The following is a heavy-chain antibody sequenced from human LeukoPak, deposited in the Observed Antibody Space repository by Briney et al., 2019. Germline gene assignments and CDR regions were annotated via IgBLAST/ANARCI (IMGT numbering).Heavy chain of an antibody. Sequence: ASVKVSCKASGYTFTGYYMHWVRQAPGQGLEWMEWINTNTGNPTYAQGFTGRFVFSLDTSVSTAYLQISSLKAEDTAVYYCAREGRARTTIFGVVNQGVDYWGQGTLVTVSS. CDR3: AREGRARTTIFGVVNQGVDY. D-gene: IGHD3-3*01. CDR2: INTNTGNP. CDR1: GYTFTGYY. V-gene: IGHV7-4-1*02. J-gene: IGHJ4*02.